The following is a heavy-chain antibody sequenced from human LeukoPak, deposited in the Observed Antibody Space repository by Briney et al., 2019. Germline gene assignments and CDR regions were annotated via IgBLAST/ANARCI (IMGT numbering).Heavy chain of an antibody. V-gene: IGHV3-23*01. CDR1: GFTFDNYA. Sequence: GGSLRLSCAASGFTFDNYAMSWVRQAPGKGLEWVSGISGSGGTTNYADSVKGRLTISRDNSKNTLSLQMNSLRADDTAVYYYAKGYSSGWYYFDYWGQGTLVTVSS. CDR3: AKGYSSGWYYFDY. D-gene: IGHD6-19*01. J-gene: IGHJ4*02. CDR2: ISGSGGTT.